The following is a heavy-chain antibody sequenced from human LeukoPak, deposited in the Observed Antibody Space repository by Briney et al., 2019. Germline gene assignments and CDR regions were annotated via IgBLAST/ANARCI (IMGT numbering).Heavy chain of an antibody. D-gene: IGHD4-23*01. V-gene: IGHV3-53*04. CDR2: IYSGGTT. Sequence: GGSLILSCAASGITVSDNYMAWVRQAPGKGLEWVSVIYSGGTTYYADSVKGRFTISRHNSKNTVYLQMNSLRVEDTAIYYCARDARGNLDYWGQGTLVTVSS. J-gene: IGHJ4*02. CDR1: GITVSDNY. CDR3: ARDARGNLDY.